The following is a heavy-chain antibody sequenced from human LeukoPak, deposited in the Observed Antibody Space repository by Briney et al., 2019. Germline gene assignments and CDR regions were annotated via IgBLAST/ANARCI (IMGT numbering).Heavy chain of an antibody. J-gene: IGHJ4*02. CDR3: ARTSSHRIAAGGDY. CDR2: INSDGSSR. Sequence: GGSLSLSCAASGFTFSNYWMHWVRQAPGKGLVWVSRINSDGSSRNYADSVKGRFTISRDNAKTTLYLQMNSLRAEYTSVYYCARTSSHRIAAGGDYWGQGTLVTVSS. D-gene: IGHD6-13*01. V-gene: IGHV3-74*01. CDR1: GFTFSNYW.